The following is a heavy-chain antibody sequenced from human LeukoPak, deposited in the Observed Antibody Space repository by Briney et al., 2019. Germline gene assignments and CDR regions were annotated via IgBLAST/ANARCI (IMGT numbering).Heavy chain of an antibody. CDR2: ISYDGSNK. V-gene: IGHV3-30-3*01. J-gene: IGHJ4*02. CDR1: GFTFSSYW. D-gene: IGHD6-13*01. Sequence: GGSLRLSCAASGFTFSSYWMHWVRQAPGKGLEWVAVISYDGSNKYYADSVKGRFTISRDNSKNTLYLQMNSLRAEDTAVYYCARVSSSWYPYYFDYWGQGTLVTVSS. CDR3: ARVSSSWYPYYFDY.